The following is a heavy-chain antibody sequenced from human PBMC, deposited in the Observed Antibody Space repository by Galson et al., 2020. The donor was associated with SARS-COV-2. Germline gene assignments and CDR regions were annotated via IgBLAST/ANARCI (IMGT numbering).Heavy chain of an antibody. Sequence: GGSLRLSCAASGFTFDDYGMSWVRQAPGKGLERVSGINWNGGSTGYADSVKGRFTISRDNAKNSLYLQMNSLRAEDTALYYCARDHGYHDAFDIWGQGTMVTVSS. CDR3: ARDHGYHDAFDI. D-gene: IGHD3-16*02. J-gene: IGHJ3*02. V-gene: IGHV3-20*04. CDR1: GFTFDDYG. CDR2: INWNGGST.